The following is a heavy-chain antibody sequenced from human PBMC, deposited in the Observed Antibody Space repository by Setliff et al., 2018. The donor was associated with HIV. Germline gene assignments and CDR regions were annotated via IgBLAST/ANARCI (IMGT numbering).Heavy chain of an antibody. Sequence: GGSLRLSCAASGLTFSRSAMHWVRQAPGKGLEWVAVTSYDGRNKYYADSVKGRLTISRDNSKNTLYLQMDSLRAEDTAVYYCAKDWAPIVATGGYYFDYWGQGTLVTVSS. CDR3: AKDWAPIVATGGYYFDY. CDR1: GLTFSRSA. J-gene: IGHJ4*02. D-gene: IGHD5-12*01. V-gene: IGHV3-30*07. CDR2: TSYDGRNK.